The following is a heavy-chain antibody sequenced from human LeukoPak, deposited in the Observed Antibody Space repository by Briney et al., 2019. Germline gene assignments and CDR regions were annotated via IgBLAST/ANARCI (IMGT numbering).Heavy chain of an antibody. V-gene: IGHV4-34*01. CDR1: GGSFSGYY. Sequence: PSETLSLTCAVYGGSFSGYYWSWIRQPPGKGLEWIGEINHRGSTNYNPSLKSRVTISVDTSKNQFSLKLSSVTAADTAVYYCARGKRYSSSPTAGFDPWGQGTLVTVSS. J-gene: IGHJ5*02. D-gene: IGHD6-13*01. CDR2: INHRGST. CDR3: ARGKRYSSSPTAGFDP.